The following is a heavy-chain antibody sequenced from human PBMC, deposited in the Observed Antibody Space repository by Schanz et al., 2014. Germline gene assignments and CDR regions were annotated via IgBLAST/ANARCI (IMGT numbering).Heavy chain of an antibody. CDR3: AKDAPYPFDL. CDR1: GFTFGDYA. Sequence: EVQLLESGGGLVQPGGSLRLSCAASGFTFGDYAMTWVRQAPGKGLEWVSFVHPGGSTYYPDSVKGRFTISRDSSKNTLYLQMNSLRPEDTAIYYCAKDAPYPFDLWGRGTLITVSS. J-gene: IGHJ2*01. CDR2: FVHPGGST. V-gene: IGHV3-23*03.